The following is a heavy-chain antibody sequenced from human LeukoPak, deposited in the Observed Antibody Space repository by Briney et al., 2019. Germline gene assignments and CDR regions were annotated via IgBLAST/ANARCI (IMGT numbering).Heavy chain of an antibody. CDR1: GGSISSYY. Sequence: SETLSLTCTVSGGSISSYYWSWIRQPAGKGLEWIGRIYTSGSTNYNPSLKSRVTMSVDTSKNQFSLKLSSVTAADTAVYYCARDRRYGSGSYYSNWFDSWGQGTLVTVSS. CDR2: IYTSGST. CDR3: ARDRRYGSGSYYSNWFDS. J-gene: IGHJ5*01. D-gene: IGHD3-10*01. V-gene: IGHV4-4*07.